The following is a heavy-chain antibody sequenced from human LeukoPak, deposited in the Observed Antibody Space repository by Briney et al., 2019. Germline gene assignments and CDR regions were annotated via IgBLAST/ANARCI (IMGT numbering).Heavy chain of an antibody. CDR2: ISHDGGNE. CDR1: GFTFSRYG. D-gene: IGHD4-11*01. V-gene: IGHV3-30-3*01. J-gene: IGHJ6*02. Sequence: GRSLRLSCAASGFTFSRYGMHWVRQAPGKGLEWVAVISHDGGNEYYADSVKGRFTISRDNSKNTLCLQMDSLRAEDTAVYYCAKGSSTSNPYYGLDVWGQGTTVTVSS. CDR3: AKGSSTSNPYYGLDV.